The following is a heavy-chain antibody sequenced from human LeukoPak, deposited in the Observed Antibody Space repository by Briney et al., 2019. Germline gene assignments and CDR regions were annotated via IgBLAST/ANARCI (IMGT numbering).Heavy chain of an antibody. J-gene: IGHJ4*02. CDR3: AREKGGYDQFLDY. D-gene: IGHD5-12*01. CDR2: INPNSGGT. V-gene: IGHV1-2*02. Sequence: GASVKVSCKASGYTFTGYYLHWVRQAPGQGLEWMGWINPNSGGTNYAQKFQGRVTMTRDTSISTAYMELSRLRSDDTAVYYCAREKGGYDQFLDYWGQGTLVTVSS. CDR1: GYTFTGYY.